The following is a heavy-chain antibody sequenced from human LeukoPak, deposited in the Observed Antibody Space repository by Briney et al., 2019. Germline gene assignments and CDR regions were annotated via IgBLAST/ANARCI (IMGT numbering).Heavy chain of an antibody. D-gene: IGHD2-15*01. J-gene: IGHJ3*02. V-gene: IGHV3-7*01. CDR2: INGDGSHK. CDR1: GFTFTTYW. CDR3: ARSLMVGAVNDAFDI. Sequence: GGSLRLSCAASGFTFTTYWMAWVRQAPGKGLEWVANINGDGSHKNYLDSVKGRFTISRDNTKNSVYLQMNSLRAEDTAVYYCARSLMVGAVNDAFDIWGQGTMVTVSS.